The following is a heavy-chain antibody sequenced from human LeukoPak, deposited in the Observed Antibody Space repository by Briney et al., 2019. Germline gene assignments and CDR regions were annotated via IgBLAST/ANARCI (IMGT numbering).Heavy chain of an antibody. J-gene: IGHJ4*02. CDR2: ISYDGSKK. V-gene: IGHV3-30*18. CDR3: AKDYIVGLAKDY. CDR1: GFTFSTYG. Sequence: GGSLRLSCAASGFTFSTYGMHWVRQAPGRGLEWVAVISYDGSKKYYVDSVKGRFTISRDNSKNTLYLQMNSLTVEDTAVYYCAKDYIVGLAKDYWGQGTTVTVSS. D-gene: IGHD1-26*01.